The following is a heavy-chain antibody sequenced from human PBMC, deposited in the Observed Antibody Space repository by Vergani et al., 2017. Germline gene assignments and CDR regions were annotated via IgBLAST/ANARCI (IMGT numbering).Heavy chain of an antibody. CDR3: ASVRGYSGKDDY. J-gene: IGHJ4*02. Sequence: EVQLVESGGGLVKPGGSLRLSCAASGFTFSSYSMNWVRQAPGKGLEWVSSISSSSSYIYYADSVKGRFTISRDNAKNSLYLQMNSLRAEDTAVYYCASVRGYSGKDDYWGQGTLVTVSS. D-gene: IGHD5-12*01. V-gene: IGHV3-21*01. CDR2: ISSSSSYI. CDR1: GFTFSSYS.